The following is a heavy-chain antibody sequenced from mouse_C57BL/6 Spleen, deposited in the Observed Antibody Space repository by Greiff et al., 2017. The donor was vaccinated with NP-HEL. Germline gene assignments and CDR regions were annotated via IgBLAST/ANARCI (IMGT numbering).Heavy chain of an antibody. CDR3: ARREDITTVFDY. V-gene: IGHV1-81*01. CDR2: IYPRSGNT. CDR1: GYTFTSYG. J-gene: IGHJ2*01. Sequence: QVQLKQSGAELARPGASVKLSCKASGYTFTSYGISWVKQRTGQGLEWIGEIYPRSGNTYYNEKFKGKATLTADKSSSTAYMELRSLTSEDSAVYFCARREDITTVFDYWGQGTTLTVSS. D-gene: IGHD1-1*01.